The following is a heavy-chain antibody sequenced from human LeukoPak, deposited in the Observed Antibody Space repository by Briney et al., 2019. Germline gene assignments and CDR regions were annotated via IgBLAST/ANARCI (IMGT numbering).Heavy chain of an antibody. V-gene: IGHV1-18*01. Sequence: ASVKVSCKASGYTFTSYGISWVRQAPGQGLEWMGWISAYNGNTNYAQKLQGRVTMTTDTSTSTAYMELRSLRSDDTAVYYCARDQRITIFGVVEVRYWGQGTLVTVSS. J-gene: IGHJ4*02. CDR3: ARDQRITIFGVVEVRY. CDR2: ISAYNGNT. D-gene: IGHD3-3*01. CDR1: GYTFTSYG.